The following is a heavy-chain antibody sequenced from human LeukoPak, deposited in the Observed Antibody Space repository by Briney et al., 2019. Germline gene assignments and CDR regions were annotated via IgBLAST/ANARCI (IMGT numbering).Heavy chain of an antibody. CDR2: ISGSGGST. CDR1: GFTFSSYW. CDR3: AKAGPNPPSPIVGATPAFDI. V-gene: IGHV3-23*01. Sequence: PGGSLRLSCAASGFTFSSYWMSWVRQAPGKGLEWVSAISGSGGSTYYADSVKGRFTISRDNSKNTLYLQMNSLRAEDTAVYYCAKAGPNPPSPIVGATPAFDIWGQGTMVTVSS. D-gene: IGHD1-26*01. J-gene: IGHJ3*02.